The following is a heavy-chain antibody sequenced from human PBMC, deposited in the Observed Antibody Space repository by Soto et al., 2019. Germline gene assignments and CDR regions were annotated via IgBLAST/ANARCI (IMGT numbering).Heavy chain of an antibody. D-gene: IGHD2-2*01. J-gene: IGHJ5*02. V-gene: IGHV3-23*01. CDR1: GFTFSSYA. CDR2: ISGGGGGT. Sequence: EVKVLESGGGLVQPGGSLRLSCAVSGFTFSSYAMNWVRQAPGKGLEWVSGISGGGGGTYYADSVKGRFSISRDNSNNTLYLQMNSLRAEDTAIYYCAKSSSTAYPLKNWFDPWGQGTLVAVSS. CDR3: AKSSSTAYPLKNWFDP.